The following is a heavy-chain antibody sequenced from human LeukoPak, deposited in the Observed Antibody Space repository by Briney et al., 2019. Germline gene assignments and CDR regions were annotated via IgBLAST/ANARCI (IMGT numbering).Heavy chain of an antibody. Sequence: PSQTLSLTCAISGDSVSSNSAAWNWIRQSPSRGLEWLGRTYYRSNLFNDFALSVKSRITINPDTSKNQFSLQLNSVTPEDTAVYYCAKNYGDSNWFDPWGQGTLVTVSS. D-gene: IGHD4-17*01. CDR2: TYYRSNLFN. CDR3: AKNYGDSNWFDP. V-gene: IGHV6-1*01. CDR1: GDSVSSNSAA. J-gene: IGHJ5*02.